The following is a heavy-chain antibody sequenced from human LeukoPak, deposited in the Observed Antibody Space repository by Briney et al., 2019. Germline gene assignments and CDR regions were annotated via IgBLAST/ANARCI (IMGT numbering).Heavy chain of an antibody. CDR3: ARERGSYYLYYYYGMDV. V-gene: IGHV3-66*01. CDR1: GFTVSSNY. J-gene: IGHJ6*02. CDR2: IYSGGST. Sequence: GGSLRLSCATSGFTVSSNYISSVRQAPGKGLEWVSVIYSGGSTYYADSVKGRFTISRDNSKNTLYLQMNSLRAEDTAVYYCARERGSYYLYYYYGMDVWGQGTTVTVSS. D-gene: IGHD1-26*01.